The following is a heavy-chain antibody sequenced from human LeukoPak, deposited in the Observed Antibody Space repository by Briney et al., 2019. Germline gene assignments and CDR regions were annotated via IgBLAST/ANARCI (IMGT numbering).Heavy chain of an antibody. V-gene: IGHV4-39*01. D-gene: IGHD6-19*01. CDR1: GGSSSSSSYY. J-gene: IGHJ3*02. CDR3: ARQVQGSGWPDAFDI. CDR2: IYYSGST. Sequence: SETLSLTCTVSGGSSSSSSYYWSWIRQPPGKGLEWIGSIYYSGSTYYNPSLKSRVTISVDTSKNQFSLKLSSVTAADTAVYYCARQVQGSGWPDAFDIWGQGTMVTVST.